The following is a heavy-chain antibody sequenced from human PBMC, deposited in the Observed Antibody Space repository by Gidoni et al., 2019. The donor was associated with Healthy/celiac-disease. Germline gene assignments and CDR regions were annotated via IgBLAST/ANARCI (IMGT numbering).Heavy chain of an antibody. V-gene: IGHV3-23*01. D-gene: IGHD3-22*01. CDR1: GFTFSSYA. Sequence: EVQLLESGVGLVQPGGSLRLSCAASGFTFSSYAMSWVRQAPGKGLEWVSGISGSGGSTYYADSVKGRFTISRDNSKNTLYLKMNSLRAEDTAVYYCAKDSYYYDSRGCFDYWGQGTLVTVSS. CDR3: AKDSYYYDSRGCFDY. J-gene: IGHJ4*02. CDR2: ISGSGGST.